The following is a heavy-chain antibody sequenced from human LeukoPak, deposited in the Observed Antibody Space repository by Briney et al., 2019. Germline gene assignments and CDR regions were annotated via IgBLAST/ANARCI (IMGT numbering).Heavy chain of an antibody. Sequence: PGGSLRLSCAAPGFTFSNYAIHWVRQAPGKGLEWVASIRFNGNFYADYVKGRFTISRDNSKSTVSLQMDTLRTEDTALYYCARENWDFDFWGQGTLVTVSS. V-gene: IGHV3-30*02. CDR2: IRFNGN. CDR3: ARENWDFDF. J-gene: IGHJ4*02. D-gene: IGHD7-27*01. CDR1: GFTFSNYA.